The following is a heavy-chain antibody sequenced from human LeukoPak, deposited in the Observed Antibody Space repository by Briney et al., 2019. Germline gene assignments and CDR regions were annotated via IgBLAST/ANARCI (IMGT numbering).Heavy chain of an antibody. CDR3: ARVPSYYYDSTGYYLFDY. D-gene: IGHD3-22*01. Sequence: PSETLSLTCAVSGDSISSGSYYWSWIRQPPGKGLEWIGEINHSGSTNYNPSLKSRVTISVDTSKNQFSLKLSSVTAADTAVYYCARVPSYYYDSTGYYLFDYWGQGTLVTVSS. CDR2: INHSGST. J-gene: IGHJ4*02. V-gene: IGHV4-34*01. CDR1: GDSISSGSYY.